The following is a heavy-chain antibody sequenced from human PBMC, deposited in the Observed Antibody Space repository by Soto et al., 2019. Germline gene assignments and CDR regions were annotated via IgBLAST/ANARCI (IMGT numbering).Heavy chain of an antibody. CDR3: AKVRYSSPMGYYYGMDV. Sequence: QEQLVQSGAEVKKPGSSVKVSCKDSGGLFSSYAISWVRQAPGQGLEWMGGIIPVFGTPFYAQKFQGRVTITADESTNTAYMEVNNLRSEDTAVYYCAKVRYSSPMGYYYGMDVWGQGTTVTVSS. D-gene: IGHD2-2*01. CDR1: GGLFSSYA. CDR2: IIPVFGTP. J-gene: IGHJ6*02. V-gene: IGHV1-69*01.